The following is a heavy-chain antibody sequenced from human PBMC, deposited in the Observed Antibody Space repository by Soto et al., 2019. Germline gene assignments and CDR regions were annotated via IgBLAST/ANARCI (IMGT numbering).Heavy chain of an antibody. CDR3: ARDPAVTSYYYYYGMDV. Sequence: QVQLVQSGADVKKPGASVKVSCKASGYTFTSYGSSWVRQAPGQGLEGMGWISAYNGNTNYAQKLEGRVTMTTDTSTSTAYMELRSLRSDDTAVYSCARDPAVTSYYYYYGMDVWGQGTTVTVSS. D-gene: IGHD4-17*01. CDR1: GYTFTSYG. V-gene: IGHV1-18*04. J-gene: IGHJ6*02. CDR2: ISAYNGNT.